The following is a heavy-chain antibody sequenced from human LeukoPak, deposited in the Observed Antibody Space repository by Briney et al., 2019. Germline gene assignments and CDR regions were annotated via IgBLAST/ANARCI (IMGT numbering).Heavy chain of an antibody. CDR1: GFTVSSTY. Sequence: GGSLRLSCAASGFTVSSTYMSWVRQAPGKGLEWVSVIYSGGSTYYADSVKGRFSISRDNAKNSLYLQMNSLKAEDTAVYYCARFVGSGWKYFDYWGQGALVTVSS. CDR2: IYSGGST. D-gene: IGHD6-19*01. V-gene: IGHV3-53*01. J-gene: IGHJ4*02. CDR3: ARFVGSGWKYFDY.